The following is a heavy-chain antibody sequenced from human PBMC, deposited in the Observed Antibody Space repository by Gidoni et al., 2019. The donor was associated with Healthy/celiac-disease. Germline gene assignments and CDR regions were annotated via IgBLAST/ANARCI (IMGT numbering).Heavy chain of an antibody. D-gene: IGHD6-13*01. CDR2: INHSGST. CDR1: GGSFSGYY. J-gene: IGHJ4*02. CDR3: AAVGVKEQLDGGGNDY. Sequence: QVQLQQWGAGLLKPSETLSLTCAVYGGSFSGYYWSWIRQPPGKGLEWIGEINHSGSTNYNPSLKSRVTISVDTSKNQFSLKLSSVTAADTAVYYCAAVGVKEQLDGGGNDYWGQGTLVTVSS. V-gene: IGHV4-34*01.